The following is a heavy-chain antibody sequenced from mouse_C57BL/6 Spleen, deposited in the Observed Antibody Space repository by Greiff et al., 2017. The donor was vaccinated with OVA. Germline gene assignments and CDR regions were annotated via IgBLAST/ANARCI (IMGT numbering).Heavy chain of an antibody. Sequence: VQLQQSGPELVKPGDSVKISCKASGYSFTGYFMNWVMQSHGKSLEWIGRINPYNGDTFYNQKFKGKATLTVDKSSSTAHMELRSLTSEDSAVYYCARRGTSGYFDVWGTGTTVTVSS. CDR3: ARRGTSGYFDV. CDR1: GYSFTGYF. CDR2: INPYNGDT. J-gene: IGHJ1*03. V-gene: IGHV1-20*01. D-gene: IGHD2-14*01.